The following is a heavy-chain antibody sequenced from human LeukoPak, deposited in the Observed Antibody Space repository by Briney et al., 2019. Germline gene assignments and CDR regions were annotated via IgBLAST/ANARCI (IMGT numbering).Heavy chain of an antibody. CDR1: GFTVSNNY. D-gene: IGHD6-13*01. Sequence: GGSLRLSCAASGFTVSNNYMTWVRQAPGRGLEWVSCIYAGGNTYYADSVKGRFIISRDNSKNTVYLQMTSLRAEDTAVYYCARLYDRSSHTSFDYWGQGTLVTVSS. J-gene: IGHJ4*02. V-gene: IGHV3-66*01. CDR3: ARLYDRSSHTSFDY. CDR2: IYAGGNT.